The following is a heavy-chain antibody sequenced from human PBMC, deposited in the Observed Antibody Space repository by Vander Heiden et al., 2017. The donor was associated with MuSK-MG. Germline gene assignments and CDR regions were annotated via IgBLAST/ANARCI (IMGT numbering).Heavy chain of an antibody. Sequence: QVQLQASGPGLVKPPETLSLTCAVSGGSISSYYWSWIRQPAGKGLEWIGRIYTSGSTNYNPSLKSRVTMSVDASKNQFSLKLSSVTAADTAVYYGARDSGSYLRRSWFDPWGQGTLVTVSS. J-gene: IGHJ5*02. CDR2: IYTSGST. CDR3: ARDSGSYLRRSWFDP. V-gene: IGHV4-4*07. D-gene: IGHD1-26*01. CDR1: GGSISSYY.